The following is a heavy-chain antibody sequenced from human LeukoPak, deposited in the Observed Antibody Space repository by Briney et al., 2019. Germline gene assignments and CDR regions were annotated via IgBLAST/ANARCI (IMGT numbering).Heavy chain of an antibody. CDR3: ARYGFSAVWQGGWHAFDI. J-gene: IGHJ3*02. Sequence: GASVKVSCKASGYTFTSYYVHWVRRAPGQGHPWMGIINPTSGDTIYAQKFQGRVTMTRDMSTNTVYMELSSLRSEDTAVYYCARYGFSAVWQGGWHAFDIWGHGTMVTVSS. CDR2: INPTSGDT. D-gene: IGHD5-24*01. V-gene: IGHV1-46*01. CDR1: GYTFTSYY.